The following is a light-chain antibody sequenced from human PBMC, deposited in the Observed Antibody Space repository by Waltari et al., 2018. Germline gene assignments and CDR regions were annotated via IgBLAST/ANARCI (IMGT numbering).Light chain of an antibody. CDR3: QQRTNWPLT. CDR2: DAS. CDR1: QSVSNF. V-gene: IGKV3-11*01. Sequence: DIVLTQSPATLSLSPGERATRSCRASQSVSNFLAWYQQKPGQAPRLLIYDASRRAAGIPARFSGSGSGTDFTLTISRLEPEDFAVFYCQQRTNWPLTFGGGTKLEVK. J-gene: IGKJ4*01.